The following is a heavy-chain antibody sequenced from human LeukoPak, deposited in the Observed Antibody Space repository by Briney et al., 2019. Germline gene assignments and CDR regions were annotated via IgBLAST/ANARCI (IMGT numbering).Heavy chain of an antibody. D-gene: IGHD2-21*02. CDR3: ARAPYCGGDCYPPGFDY. CDR1: GSTFSSYE. Sequence: TGGSLRLSCAASGSTFSSYEMNWVRQAPGKGLEWVSYISSSGRTKFYADSVKGRFTISRDNAKNSLYLQMDSLRAGDTALYYCARAPYCGGDCYPPGFDYWGQGTLVTVSS. J-gene: IGHJ4*02. V-gene: IGHV3-48*03. CDR2: ISSSGRTK.